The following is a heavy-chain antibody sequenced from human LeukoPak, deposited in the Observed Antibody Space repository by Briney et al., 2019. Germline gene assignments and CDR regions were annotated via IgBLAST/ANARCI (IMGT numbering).Heavy chain of an antibody. CDR3: ARDRYSGYDWGDGFDY. J-gene: IGHJ4*02. V-gene: IGHV6-1*01. Sequence: SQTLPLTSAISGDSVSSNSAAWNWIRQSPSRTLQSVGLTYYRSKWYNDYAVSVKSRITINPDTSKNQFSLQLNSVTPEDTAVYYCARDRYSGYDWGDGFDYWGQGTLVTVSS. CDR1: GDSVSSNSAA. CDR2: TYYRSKWYN. D-gene: IGHD5-12*01.